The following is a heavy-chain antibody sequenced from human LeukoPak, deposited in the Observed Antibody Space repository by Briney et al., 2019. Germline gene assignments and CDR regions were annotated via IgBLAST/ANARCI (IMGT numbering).Heavy chain of an antibody. CDR2: VHISGST. CDR1: GGSISSYY. CDR3: ARGLGDLIFGVVIQYYFDY. Sequence: SETLSLTCTVSGGSISSYYWSWIRQPAGKGLEWIGRVHISGSTNYNPSLKSRVTISVDTSKNQFSLKLSSVTAADTAVYYCARGLGDLIFGVVIQYYFDYWGQGTLVTVSS. J-gene: IGHJ4*02. V-gene: IGHV4-4*07. D-gene: IGHD3-3*01.